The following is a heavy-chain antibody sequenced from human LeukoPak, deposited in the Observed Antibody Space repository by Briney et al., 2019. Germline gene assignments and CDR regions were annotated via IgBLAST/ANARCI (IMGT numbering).Heavy chain of an antibody. V-gene: IGHV3-66*01. CDR1: GFTVSSNY. Sequence: GGSLRLFCAASGFTVSSNYMSWVRQAPGKGLEWVSVIYSGGSTYYADSVKGRFTISRDNSKNTLYLQMNSLRAEDTAVYYCARSVDTAMVSWFDPWGQGTLVTVSS. D-gene: IGHD5-18*01. CDR2: IYSGGST. J-gene: IGHJ5*02. CDR3: ARSVDTAMVSWFDP.